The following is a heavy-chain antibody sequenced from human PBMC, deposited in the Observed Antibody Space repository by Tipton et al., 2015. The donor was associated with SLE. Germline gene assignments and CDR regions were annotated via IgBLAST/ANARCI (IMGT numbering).Heavy chain of an antibody. Sequence: GLVKPSETLSLTCTVSGGSISSYYCSWIRQPPGKGLEWIGYIYYSGSTDYNPSLESRVTISVDTSQNQFSLKLYSVIAADTAVYYCARVGIGGYYFDYWGQGTLVTVSS. CDR3: ARVGIGGYYFDY. V-gene: IGHV4-59*01. CDR2: IYYSGST. J-gene: IGHJ4*02. CDR1: GGSISSYY. D-gene: IGHD2-21*01.